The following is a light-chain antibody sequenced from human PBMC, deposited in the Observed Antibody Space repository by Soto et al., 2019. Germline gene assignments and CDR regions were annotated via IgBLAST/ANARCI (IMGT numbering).Light chain of an antibody. V-gene: IGKV3-15*01. Sequence: VMTQAPATLSVSPGERATLSCRASQTINNNIAWYQLKDGQVPRLLIYGASTRATDIPARFSGSRSGPDFTLTISSLQPEDFATYYCQQSYSSPPTFGQGTKVDI. CDR1: QTINNN. J-gene: IGKJ1*01. CDR2: GAS. CDR3: QQSYSSPPT.